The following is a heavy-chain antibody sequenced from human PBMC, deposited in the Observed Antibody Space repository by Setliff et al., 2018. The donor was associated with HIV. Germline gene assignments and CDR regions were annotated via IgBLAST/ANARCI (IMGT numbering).Heavy chain of an antibody. CDR3: VRVAGFSSSWFGY. V-gene: IGHV3-74*03. CDR1: GFTFSNYW. Sequence: PGGSLRLSCAASGFTFSNYWMHWVRQAPGKGLEWVSRINSDGGISEHADAVKGRLTISRDNARNTLYLEMNSLRVEDTAVYYCVRVAGFSSSWFGYWGQGTLVPVSS. D-gene: IGHD6-13*01. CDR2: INSDGGIS. J-gene: IGHJ4*02.